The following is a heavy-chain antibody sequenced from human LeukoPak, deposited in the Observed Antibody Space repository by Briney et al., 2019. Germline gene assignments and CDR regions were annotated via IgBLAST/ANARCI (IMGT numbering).Heavy chain of an antibody. CDR1: GYTFTSYG. CDR2: ISAYSGNT. D-gene: IGHD1-26*01. Sequence: ASVKVSCKASGYTFTSYGISWVRQAPGQGLEWMGWISAYSGNTNYAQKLQGRVTMTTDISTSTAYMELRSLRSDDTAVYYCARGTRYSGSYHDWYFDLWGRGTLVTVSS. V-gene: IGHV1-18*01. J-gene: IGHJ2*01. CDR3: ARGTRYSGSYHDWYFDL.